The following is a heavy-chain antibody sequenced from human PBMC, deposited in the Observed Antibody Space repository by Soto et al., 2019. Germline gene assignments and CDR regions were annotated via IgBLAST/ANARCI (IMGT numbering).Heavy chain of an antibody. CDR2: ISAYNGNT. CDR3: ARALLWFGEFPLDDAFDI. V-gene: IGHV1-18*01. J-gene: IGHJ3*02. Sequence: ASVKVSCKASGYTFTSYGISWVRQAPGQGLEWMGWISAYNGNTNYAQKLQGRVTMTTDTSTSTAYMELRSLRSDDTAVYYCARALLWFGEFPLDDAFDIWGQGTMVTVSS. D-gene: IGHD3-10*01. CDR1: GYTFTSYG.